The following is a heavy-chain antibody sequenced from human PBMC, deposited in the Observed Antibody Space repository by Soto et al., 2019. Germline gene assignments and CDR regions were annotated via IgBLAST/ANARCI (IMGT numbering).Heavy chain of an antibody. J-gene: IGHJ6*02. D-gene: IGHD2-15*01. Sequence: SETLSLTCAVSGCSIPSGGYSWSWIRQPTGKGLEWIGYIYHSGSTYYHPSLKSRVTISVDRSKNQFSLKLSSVTAADTAVYYCERVMAWVVALPKGVFYYYYYGLDGWCQGTTVTVSS. CDR3: ERVMAWVVALPKGVFYYYYYGLDG. CDR2: IYHSGST. CDR1: GCSIPSGGYS. V-gene: IGHV4-30-2*01.